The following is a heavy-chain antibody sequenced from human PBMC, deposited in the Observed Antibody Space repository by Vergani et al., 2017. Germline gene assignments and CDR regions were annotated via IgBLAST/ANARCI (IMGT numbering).Heavy chain of an antibody. Sequence: QVQLVESGGGVVQPGGSLRLSCAASGFTFSSYGMHWVRQAPGKGLEWVAFIRYDGSNKYYADSVKGRFTISRDNSKNTLYLQMNSLRAEDTAVYYCAKDPYPGYCSGGSCYWSFNYWGQGTLVTVSS. J-gene: IGHJ4*02. CDR1: GFTFSSYG. D-gene: IGHD2-15*01. CDR3: AKDPYPGYCSGGSCYWSFNY. V-gene: IGHV3-30*02. CDR2: IRYDGSNK.